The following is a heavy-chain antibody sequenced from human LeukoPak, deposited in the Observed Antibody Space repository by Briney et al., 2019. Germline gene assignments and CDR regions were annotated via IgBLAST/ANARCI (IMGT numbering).Heavy chain of an antibody. V-gene: IGHV3-49*03. Sequence: GGSLRLSCIASGFTFGNYAMSWFRQAPGKGLEWVSFISSKPCGGNAAYAASVRGSFTISRDDSKSIVYLKMNSLKTEDTAVYYCTREPITYYYDTAGPKDGNWFEPWGQGTLVTVSS. CDR1: GFTFGNYA. CDR2: ISSKPCGGNA. J-gene: IGHJ5*02. D-gene: IGHD3-22*01. CDR3: TREPITYYYDTAGPKDGNWFEP.